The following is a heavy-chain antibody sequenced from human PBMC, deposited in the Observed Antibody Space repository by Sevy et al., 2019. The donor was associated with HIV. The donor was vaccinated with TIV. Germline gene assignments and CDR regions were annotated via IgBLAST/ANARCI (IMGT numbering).Heavy chain of an antibody. Sequence: ASVKVSCEASGGIFNNYAFSWVRQAPGQGLEWMGGIIPLFGTVNYAQKFRCRVSIIADESTSTVYMQVGSLKSEDSARYYCASHGLEMAMTEHGSFYFDYWGQGTLVTVSS. CDR1: GGIFNNYA. D-gene: IGHD2-21*01. V-gene: IGHV1-69*13. CDR3: ASHGLEMAMTEHGSFYFDY. CDR2: IIPLFGTV. J-gene: IGHJ4*02.